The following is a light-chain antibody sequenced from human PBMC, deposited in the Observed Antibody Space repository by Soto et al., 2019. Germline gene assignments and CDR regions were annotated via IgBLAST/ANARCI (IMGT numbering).Light chain of an antibody. CDR3: QQSDSTTYT. Sequence: AKQLTQYPSSLSASVGDRVTITCRASQAISSALAWYQKKPGKPPKLFIYDASTLQSGVPSRFSGSGSGTDLTLTIASTKVEDFSTYYCQQSDSTTYTFGQGTKVDIK. CDR2: DAS. CDR1: QAISSA. J-gene: IGKJ2*01. V-gene: IGKV1-13*02.